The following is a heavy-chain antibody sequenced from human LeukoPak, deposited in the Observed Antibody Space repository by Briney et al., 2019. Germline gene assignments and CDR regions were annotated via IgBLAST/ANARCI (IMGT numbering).Heavy chain of an antibody. D-gene: IGHD3-10*01. J-gene: IGHJ4*02. CDR3: AREDYYSSGSHLLDY. CDR2: INSDGSST. CDR1: EITFSSYW. V-gene: IGHV3-74*03. Sequence: GGSLRLSCVASEITFSSYWMHWVRQAPGKGLVWVSRINSDGSSTTYVDSVKGRFTISRDNAKNTLYLQMCSRRADGTAVLCCAREDYYSSGSHLLDYWGQGTLVTVSS.